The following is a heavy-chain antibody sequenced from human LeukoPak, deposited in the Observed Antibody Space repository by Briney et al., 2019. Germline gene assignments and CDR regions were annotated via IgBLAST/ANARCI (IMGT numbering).Heavy chain of an antibody. V-gene: IGHV4-34*01. D-gene: IGHD5-12*01. Sequence: PSETLSLTCAVYGGSFSGYYWSWIRQPPGKGLEWIGEINHSGSTNYNPSLKSRVTISVDMSKNQFSLKLSSVTAADTAVYYCARGEDAVATIFYYYYYGMDVWGKGTTVTVSS. CDR2: INHSGST. J-gene: IGHJ6*04. CDR1: GGSFSGYY. CDR3: ARGEDAVATIFYYYYYGMDV.